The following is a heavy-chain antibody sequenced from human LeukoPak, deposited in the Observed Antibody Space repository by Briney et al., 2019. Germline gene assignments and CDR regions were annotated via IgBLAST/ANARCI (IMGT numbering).Heavy chain of an antibody. V-gene: IGHV4-59*01. CDR2: IYYSGST. CDR3: ARVSGYDWESFYDY. J-gene: IGHJ4*02. Sequence: LSETLSLTCTVSGGSISSYYWSWIRQPPGKGLEWIGYIYYSGSTNYNPSLKSRVTISVDTSKNQFSLKLNSVTAADTAVYYCARVSGYDWESFYDYWGQGTLVTVSS. CDR1: GGSISSYY. D-gene: IGHD5-12*01.